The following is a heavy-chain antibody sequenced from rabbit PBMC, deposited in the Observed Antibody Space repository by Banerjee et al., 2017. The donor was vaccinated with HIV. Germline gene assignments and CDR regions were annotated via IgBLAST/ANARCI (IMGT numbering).Heavy chain of an antibody. CDR1: GFYLSSYA. J-gene: IGHJ2*01. D-gene: IGHD2-1*01. Sequence: QSLEASGGDLVKPGGSLTLTCTVSGFYLSSYAIHWVRQAPGKGLEWIASIGAGSGGGTYYASEAKGRFTISKTSSTTVTLQVTSLTAADTATYFCARNDVIVFDPWGPGTLFTV. CDR2: IGAGSGGGT. CDR3: ARNDVIVFDP. V-gene: IGHV1S40*01.